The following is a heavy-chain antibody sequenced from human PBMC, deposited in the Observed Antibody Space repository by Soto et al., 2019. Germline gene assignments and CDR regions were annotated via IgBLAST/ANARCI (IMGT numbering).Heavy chain of an antibody. J-gene: IGHJ6*02. CDR3: ARATTIFGVASYGMDV. V-gene: IGHV1-69*13. CDR1: GGTFSSYA. Sequence: GASVKVSCKDSGGTFSSYAISWVRQAPGQGLEWMGGIIPIFGTANYAQKFQGRVTITADESTSTAYMELSSLRSEDTAVYYCARATTIFGVASYGMDVWRQGTTVPVT. CDR2: IIPIFGTA. D-gene: IGHD3-3*01.